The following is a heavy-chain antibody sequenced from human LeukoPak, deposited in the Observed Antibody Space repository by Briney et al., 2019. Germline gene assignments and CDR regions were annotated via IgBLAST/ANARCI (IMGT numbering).Heavy chain of an antibody. CDR2: IYPNDSES. CDR3: ARSAGEGNYFEF. V-gene: IGHV5-51*01. CDR1: GYNFRSYW. D-gene: IGHD3-16*01. Sequence: GESLNISCKGSGYNFRSYWIGWVRQVPGRGLEWMGIIYPNDSESRYSPTFQGQVTFSVDKSASTAYLQWSSLRASDTAMYYCARSAGEGNYFEFRGQGTRLIVSS. J-gene: IGHJ4*02.